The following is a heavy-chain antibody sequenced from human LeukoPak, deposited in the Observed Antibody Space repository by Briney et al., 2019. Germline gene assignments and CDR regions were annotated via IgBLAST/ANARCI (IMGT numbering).Heavy chain of an antibody. D-gene: IGHD6-13*01. J-gene: IGHJ6*03. V-gene: IGHV4-61*08. CDR2: IYYSGST. Sequence: SETLSLTCTVSGSSISSGDYYWSWIRQPPGKGLEWIGYIYYSGSTNYNPSLKSRVTISVDTSKNQFSLKLSSVTAADTAVYYCARGVRAAAGTYYYYYYYMDVWGKGTTVTVSS. CDR1: GSSISSGDYY. CDR3: ARGVRAAAGTYYYYYYYMDV.